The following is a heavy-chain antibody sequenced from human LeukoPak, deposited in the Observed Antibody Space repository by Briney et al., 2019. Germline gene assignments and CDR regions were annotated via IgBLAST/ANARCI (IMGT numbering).Heavy chain of an antibody. CDR2: INHSGST. V-gene: IGHV4-34*01. CDR3: ASSGYYSYFDY. D-gene: IGHD3-22*01. J-gene: IGHJ4*02. Sequence: SETLSLTCAVYGGSFSGYYWSWIRQPPGKGLEWIGEINHSGSTNYNPSLKSRVTISVDTSKNQFSLKLSSVTAADTAVYYWASSGYYSYFDYWGQGTLVTVSS. CDR1: GGSFSGYY.